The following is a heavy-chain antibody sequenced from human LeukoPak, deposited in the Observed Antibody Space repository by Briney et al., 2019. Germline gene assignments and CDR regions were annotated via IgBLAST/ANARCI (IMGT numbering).Heavy chain of an antibody. J-gene: IGHJ4*02. Sequence: GGSLRLSCAASGFTFSSYGMSWVRQAPGKGLEWVSAISGSGGSTYYAGSVKGRFTISRDNSKNTLYLQMNSLRAEDTAVYYCARDYGEYYYDSSGYYGGFDYWGQGTLVTVSS. CDR2: ISGSGGST. V-gene: IGHV3-23*01. D-gene: IGHD3-22*01. CDR3: ARDYGEYYYDSSGYYGGFDY. CDR1: GFTFSSYG.